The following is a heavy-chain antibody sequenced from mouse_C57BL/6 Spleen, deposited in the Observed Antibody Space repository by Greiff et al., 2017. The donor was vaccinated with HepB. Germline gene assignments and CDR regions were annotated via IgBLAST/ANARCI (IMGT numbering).Heavy chain of an antibody. J-gene: IGHJ2*01. Sequence: EVKVEESGGGLVKPGGSLKLSCAASGFTFSSYAMSWVRQTPEKRLEWVATISDGGSYTYYPDNVKGRFTISRDNAKNNLYLQMSHLKSEDTAMYYCAREDDYWGQGTTLTVSS. CDR3: AREDDY. CDR1: GFTFSSYA. V-gene: IGHV5-4*01. CDR2: ISDGGSYT.